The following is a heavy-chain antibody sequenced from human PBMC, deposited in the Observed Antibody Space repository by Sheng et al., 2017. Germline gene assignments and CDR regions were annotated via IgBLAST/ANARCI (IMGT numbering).Heavy chain of an antibody. J-gene: IGHJ3*02. V-gene: IGHV1-69*05. Sequence: QVQLVQSGAEVKKPGSSVKVSCKASGGTFSSYAISWVRQAPGQGLEWMGGIIPIFGTANYAQKFQGRVTITTDESTSTAYMELSSLRSEDTAVYYCARTLYYYDSSGHDAFDIWGQGTMVTVSS. D-gene: IGHD3-22*01. CDR2: IIPIFGTA. CDR3: ARTLYYYDSSGHDAFDI. CDR1: GGTFSSYA.